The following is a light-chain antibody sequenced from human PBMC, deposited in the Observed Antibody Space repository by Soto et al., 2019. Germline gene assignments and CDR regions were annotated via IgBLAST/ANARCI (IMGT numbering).Light chain of an antibody. CDR2: DVS. Sequence: QFALTQPRSVSGSPGQSVTISCTGTASDVGGYSYVSWYQQHPGKVPKLMIYDVSKRPSGVPDRFSGSKSGNTASLTISGLQAEDEADYYCCSYAGSYTLVFGGGTKLTVL. CDR1: ASDVGGYSY. J-gene: IGLJ2*01. CDR3: CSYAGSYTLV. V-gene: IGLV2-11*01.